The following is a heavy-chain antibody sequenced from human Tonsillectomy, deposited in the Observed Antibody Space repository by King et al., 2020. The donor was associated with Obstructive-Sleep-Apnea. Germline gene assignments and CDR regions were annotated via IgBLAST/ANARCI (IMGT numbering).Heavy chain of an antibody. J-gene: IGHJ3*01. Sequence: VQLVESGGGLVQPGGSLGLSCAASGFTFSSCAMSWVRQTPGKGLEWVSTISGSGDNTKYTDAVKGRLTISRDNSKNTLFLQLNSLRAEDTALYYCARDQRGYSPDAFDFWGHGTMVTVSS. CDR3: ARDQRGYSPDAFDF. CDR2: ISGSGDNT. D-gene: IGHD5-18*01. V-gene: IGHV3-23*04. CDR1: GFTFSSCA.